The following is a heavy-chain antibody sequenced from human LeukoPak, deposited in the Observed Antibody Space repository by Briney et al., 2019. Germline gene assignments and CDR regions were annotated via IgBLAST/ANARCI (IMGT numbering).Heavy chain of an antibody. Sequence: PGGSLRLSCAASGFTFSSYAMSWVRQAPGKGLEWVSHITNNADATYYADSVKGRFTVSRDNSNNILYLQLDSLRAEDAAVYYCAKDFWSGNYQSGGLDVWAQGSTVTVSS. CDR2: ITNNADAT. CDR1: GFTFSSYA. V-gene: IGHV3-23*01. D-gene: IGHD3-3*01. J-gene: IGHJ6*02. CDR3: AKDFWSGNYQSGGLDV.